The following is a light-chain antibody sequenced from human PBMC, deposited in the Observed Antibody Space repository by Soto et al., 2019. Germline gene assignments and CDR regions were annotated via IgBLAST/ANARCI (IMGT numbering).Light chain of an antibody. Sequence: EIVLTQSPATLSLSPGERATLSCRASQSVSSYLAWYQQKAGQAPRLLIYEASNRATGIPARFSGSGSGTDFTLTISSLEPEDFAVYYCQQRSNWPITFGQGTRLEI. CDR2: EAS. J-gene: IGKJ5*01. V-gene: IGKV3-11*01. CDR1: QSVSSY. CDR3: QQRSNWPIT.